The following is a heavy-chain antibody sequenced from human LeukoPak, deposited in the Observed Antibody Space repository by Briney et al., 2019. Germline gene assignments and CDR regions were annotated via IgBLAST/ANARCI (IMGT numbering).Heavy chain of an antibody. CDR2: ITDSGGAT. Sequence: GSLRLSCAASGFTFSSNAVSWVRQAPGKGLEWVSVITDSGGATYYADSVKGRFTISRDNSKNTLYLHMNSLRVEDTAMYFCAKDIQLSTWGLGTMVTVSS. D-gene: IGHD5-24*01. V-gene: IGHV3-23*01. CDR1: GFTFSSNA. J-gene: IGHJ3*01. CDR3: AKDIQLST.